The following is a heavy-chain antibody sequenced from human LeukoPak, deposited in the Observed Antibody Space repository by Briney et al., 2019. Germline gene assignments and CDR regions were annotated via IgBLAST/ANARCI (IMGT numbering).Heavy chain of an antibody. V-gene: IGHV4-31*03. CDR1: GGSISSGVYY. Sequence: SQTLSLTCTVSGGSISSGVYYWSWIRQHPGKGLEWIGYIYYSGSTYYNPSLKSRVTISVDTSKNQFSLKLGSVTAADTAVYYCARDRQFPSYYYGSGSYYNWFDPWGQGTLVTVSS. D-gene: IGHD3-10*01. J-gene: IGHJ5*02. CDR2: IYYSGST. CDR3: ARDRQFPSYYYGSGSYYNWFDP.